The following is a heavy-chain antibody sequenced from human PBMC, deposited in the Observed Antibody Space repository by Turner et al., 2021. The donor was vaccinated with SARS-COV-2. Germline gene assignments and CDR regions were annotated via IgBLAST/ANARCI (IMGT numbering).Heavy chain of an antibody. Sequence: VQLVQSGAGVEKAGSSVKVSCKNSGGTFSSYAISLVRQAPGQGRELMGSISPILGIANYAQKFQFRVTITADTSTSTDYMELSSLRSEDTAVYYFARVHGSCWRPFDLWCRGTLFTVSS. CDR2: ISPILGIA. D-gene: IGHD6-19*01. V-gene: IGHV1-69*04. CDR1: GGTFSSYA. CDR3: ARVHGSCWRPFDL. J-gene: IGHJ2*01.